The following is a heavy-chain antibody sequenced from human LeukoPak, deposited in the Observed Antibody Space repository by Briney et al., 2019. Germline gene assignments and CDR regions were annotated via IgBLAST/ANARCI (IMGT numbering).Heavy chain of an antibody. J-gene: IGHJ4*02. V-gene: IGHV3-33*01. D-gene: IGHD6-6*01. CDR1: GFTFSSYG. Sequence: GGSLRLSCAASGFTFSSYGMHWVRQAPGKGLEWVAVIWYDGSNKYYADSVKGRFTISRDNSMNTLYLQMNSLRAEDTAVYYCASGGSIAALGYWGQGTLVTVSS. CDR2: IWYDGSNK. CDR3: ASGGSIAALGY.